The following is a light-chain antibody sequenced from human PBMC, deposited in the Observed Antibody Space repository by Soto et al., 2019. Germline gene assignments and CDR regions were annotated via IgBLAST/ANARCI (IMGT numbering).Light chain of an antibody. CDR2: GAS. Sequence: ERMMMQYANTLSVSPGERATLSCRASQSVSSNLAWYQQKPGQAPRLLIYGASTRATGIPARFSGSGSETEFTLTIISFQPSDFAVYYSQQYNNWPSWTDGRGTKVDIK. V-gene: IGKV3-15*01. J-gene: IGKJ1*01. CDR1: QSVSSN. CDR3: QQYNNWPSWT.